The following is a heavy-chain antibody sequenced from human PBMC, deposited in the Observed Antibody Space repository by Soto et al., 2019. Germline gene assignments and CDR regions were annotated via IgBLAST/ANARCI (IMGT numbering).Heavy chain of an antibody. V-gene: IGHV3-23*01. Sequence: GGSLRLSCVTSGFTFIGFAMTWIRQAPGKGLEWVSGIGGSDGSTSYADSVKGRFTISRDTSKNTLYLQMSSLRVEDTAIYYCTKTRYFDFPGTFDYWGQGTQVTVSS. CDR3: TKTRYFDFPGTFDY. D-gene: IGHD3-9*01. CDR2: IGGSDGST. J-gene: IGHJ4*02. CDR1: GFTFIGFA.